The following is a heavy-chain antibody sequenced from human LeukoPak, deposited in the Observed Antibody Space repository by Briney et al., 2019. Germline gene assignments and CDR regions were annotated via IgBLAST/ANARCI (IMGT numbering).Heavy chain of an antibody. D-gene: IGHD2-8*01. CDR2: IYFPGST. CDR3: ARHVYMTRNFDY. J-gene: IGHJ4*02. V-gene: IGHV4-39*01. CDR1: GGSINSNTYY. Sequence: SETLSLTCTVSGGSINSNTYYWGWIRQPPGKGVEWIGNIYFPGSTYYNPSLKGRVTISVDTSKNQFSLKLSSVTAADTAVYYCARHVYMTRNFDYWGQGTLVTVSS.